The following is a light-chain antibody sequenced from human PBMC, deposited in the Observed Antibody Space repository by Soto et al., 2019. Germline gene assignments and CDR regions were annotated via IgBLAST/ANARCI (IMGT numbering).Light chain of an antibody. CDR2: LGS. CDR3: MQALQTPLT. Sequence: EAASISCRSSQSLLHRNKYNYLYWYLQKPGQSPQLLIYLGSNRASGVPDRFSGSGSGTDFTLKISRVEAEDVGVYYCMQALQTPLTFGGGTKVDIK. J-gene: IGKJ4*01. CDR1: QSLLHRNKYNY. V-gene: IGKV2-28*01.